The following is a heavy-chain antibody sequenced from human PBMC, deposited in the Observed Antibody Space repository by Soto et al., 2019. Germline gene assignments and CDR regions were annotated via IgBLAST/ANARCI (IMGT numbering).Heavy chain of an antibody. Sequence: EVQLVESGGGLVQPGGSLRLSCAASGFTFSTYSMNWVRQAPGKGLEWVSYISISSSTIYYAESVKGRFIISGDEAKKPLYQQKTTVRAEGTVVYYCASEGYSCAWYNWFDPWVQGTQVTVS. J-gene: IGHJ5*02. V-gene: IGHV3-48*01. CDR2: ISISSSTI. D-gene: IGHD3-16*02. CDR1: GFTFSTYS. CDR3: ASEGYSCAWYNWFDP.